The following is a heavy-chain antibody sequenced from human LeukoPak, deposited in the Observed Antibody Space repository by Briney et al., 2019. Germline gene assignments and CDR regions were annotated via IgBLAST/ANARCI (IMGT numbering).Heavy chain of an antibody. J-gene: IGHJ4*02. V-gene: IGHV3-30*14. CDR2: ISYDGSNK. Sequence: GGSLRLSCAASGFTFSSYAMHWVRQAPGKGLEWVAVISYDGSNKYYADSVKGRFTISRDNSKNTPYLQMNSLRAEDTAVYYCARENYYDSSGYFDYWGQGTLVTVSS. D-gene: IGHD3-22*01. CDR3: ARENYYDSSGYFDY. CDR1: GFTFSSYA.